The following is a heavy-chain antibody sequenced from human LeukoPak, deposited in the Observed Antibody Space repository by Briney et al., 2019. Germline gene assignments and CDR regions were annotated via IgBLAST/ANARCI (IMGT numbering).Heavy chain of an antibody. CDR1: GGSISSSSYY. CDR2: IYYSGST. J-gene: IGHJ5*02. V-gene: IGHV4-39*01. D-gene: IGHD5-18*01. CDR3: VRQGSYRWFEP. Sequence: PSETLSLTCTVSGGSISSSSYYWGWIRQPPGKGLVWIGSIYYSGSTYYNPSLKSRVTISVDTSKNQFSLKLSSVTAADTAVYYCVRQGSYRWFEPWRQGTLVTVSS.